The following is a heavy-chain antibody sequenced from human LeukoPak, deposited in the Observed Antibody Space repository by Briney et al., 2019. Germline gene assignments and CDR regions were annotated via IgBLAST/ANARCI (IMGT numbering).Heavy chain of an antibody. CDR1: GYTFTSYA. Sequence: ASVKVSCKASGYTFTSYAMNWVRQAPGQGLEWMGWINTNTGNPTYAQGFTGRFVFSLDTSVSTAYLQISSLKAEDTAVYYCARDPPLARRHIAAAKMGDYWGQGTLVTVSP. D-gene: IGHD6-13*01. CDR2: INTNTGNP. V-gene: IGHV7-4-1*02. CDR3: ARDPPLARRHIAAAKMGDY. J-gene: IGHJ4*02.